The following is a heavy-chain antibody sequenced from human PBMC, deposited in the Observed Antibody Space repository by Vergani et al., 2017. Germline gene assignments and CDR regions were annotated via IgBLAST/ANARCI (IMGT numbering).Heavy chain of an antibody. J-gene: IGHJ4*02. CDR1: GFTLSNYD. CDR2: IQFDGSNQ. V-gene: IGHV3-30*02. Sequence: QVQLVESGGDVVQRGGSLRLSCATSGFTLSNYDMQWIRQGPGKGLEFVAFIQFDGSNQYYADSVKGRFTLSREFSKNTLYLQMNSLRTDDTATYYCAKHFRGWGIDYWGQGTQVIVSS. D-gene: IGHD3-16*01. CDR3: AKHFRGWGIDY.